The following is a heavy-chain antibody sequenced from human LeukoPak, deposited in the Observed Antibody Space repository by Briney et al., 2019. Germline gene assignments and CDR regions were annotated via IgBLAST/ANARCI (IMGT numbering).Heavy chain of an antibody. J-gene: IGHJ1*01. CDR3: YSSGDHGGNFEH. D-gene: IGHD6-25*01. V-gene: IGHV7-4-1*02. Sequence: ASVNVSCKASGYTFTSYAMNWVRQAPGQGLEWMGWINTNTGNPTYAQGFTGRFVFFLDTSVSTAYLQISRLKAQDPACDYRYSSGDHGGNFEHWGQGTLVTVSS. CDR1: GYTFTSYA. CDR2: INTNTGNP.